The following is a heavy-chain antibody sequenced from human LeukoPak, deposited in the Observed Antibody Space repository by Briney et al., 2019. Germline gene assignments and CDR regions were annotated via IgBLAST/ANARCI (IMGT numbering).Heavy chain of an antibody. Sequence: SVKVSCKASGYTFAGYYMHWVRQAPGQGLEWMGGIIPIFGTANYAQKFQGRVTITADKSTSTAYMKLSSLRSEDTAVYYCTIRIAAREGDYWGQGTLVTVSS. CDR1: GYTFAGYY. D-gene: IGHD6-13*01. V-gene: IGHV1-69*06. J-gene: IGHJ4*02. CDR3: TIRIAAREGDY. CDR2: IIPIFGTA.